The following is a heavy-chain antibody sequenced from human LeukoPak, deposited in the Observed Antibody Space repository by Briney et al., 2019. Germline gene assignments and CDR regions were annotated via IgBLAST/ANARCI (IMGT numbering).Heavy chain of an antibody. CDR1: GYTFTGYY. CDR3: ARAPGWGPSRDGV. D-gene: IGHD5-24*01. V-gene: IGHV1-2*02. Sequence: ASVKVSCKASGYTFTGYYMHWVRQAPGQGLEWMGWFNPNSGGTNYAQKFQGRVTMSRDTSISTACMELSRLRSDDTAVYYCARAPGWGPSRDGVWGQGTLVTVSS. J-gene: IGHJ4*02. CDR2: FNPNSGGT.